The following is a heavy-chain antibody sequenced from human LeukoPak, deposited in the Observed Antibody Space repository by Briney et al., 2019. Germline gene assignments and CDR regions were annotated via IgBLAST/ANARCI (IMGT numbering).Heavy chain of an antibody. D-gene: IGHD3-22*01. CDR2: IYYSGST. J-gene: IGHJ3*02. Sequence: PSETLSLTCTVSGGSISSYYWSWIRQPPGKGLEWIGYIYYSGSTNYNPSLKSRVTISVDTSKNQFSLKLSSVTAADTAVYYCAKTDYDSSGIDIWGQGTMVTVSS. CDR3: AKTDYDSSGIDI. CDR1: GGSISSYY. V-gene: IGHV4-59*08.